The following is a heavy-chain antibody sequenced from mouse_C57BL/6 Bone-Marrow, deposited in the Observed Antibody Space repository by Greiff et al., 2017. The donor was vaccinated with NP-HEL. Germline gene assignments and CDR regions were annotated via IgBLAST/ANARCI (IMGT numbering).Heavy chain of an antibody. Sequence: EVQLQQSGPELVKPGASVKISCKASGYTFTDYYMNWVKQSHGKSLEWIGDINPNNGGTSYNQKFKGKATLTVDKSFSTAYMERRSLTSEDSAVYYCAPYGSSYWYFDVWGTGTTVTVSS. D-gene: IGHD1-1*01. V-gene: IGHV1-26*01. J-gene: IGHJ1*03. CDR1: GYTFTDYY. CDR3: APYGSSYWYFDV. CDR2: INPNNGGT.